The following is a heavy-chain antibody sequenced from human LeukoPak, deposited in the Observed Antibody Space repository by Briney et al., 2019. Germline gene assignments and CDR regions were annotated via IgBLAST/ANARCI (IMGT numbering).Heavy chain of an antibody. V-gene: IGHV3-30*01. Sequence: GRSLRLSCAASGFTFSSYAMHWVRQAPGKGLEWVAVISYDGSNKYYADSVKGRFTISRDNSKNTLYLQMNSLRAEDTAVYYCARAPSSDYNILPDNGGQEPLVTVSS. D-gene: IGHD3-9*01. CDR1: GFTFSSYA. J-gene: IGHJ4*02. CDR2: ISYDGSNK. CDR3: ARAPSSDYNILPDN.